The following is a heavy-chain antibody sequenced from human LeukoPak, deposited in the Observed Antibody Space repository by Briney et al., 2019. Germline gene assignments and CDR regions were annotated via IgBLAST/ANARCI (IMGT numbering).Heavy chain of an antibody. CDR1: GFTLSSYA. J-gene: IGHJ3*02. CDR2: ISGSGGST. Sequence: GGSLRLSCAASGFTLSSYAMSWVRQAPGKGLEWVSAISGSGGSTYYADSVKGRFTISRDNSKNTLYLQMNSLRAEDTAVYYCASEIVVANDAFDIWGQGTMVTVSS. D-gene: IGHD3-22*01. CDR3: ASEIVVANDAFDI. V-gene: IGHV3-23*01.